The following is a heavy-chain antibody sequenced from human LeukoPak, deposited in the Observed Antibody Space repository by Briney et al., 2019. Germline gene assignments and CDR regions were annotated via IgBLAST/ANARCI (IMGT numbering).Heavy chain of an antibody. Sequence: GGSLRLSCAASGISVSSNYMSWVRQAPGKGLEWVSVLYSGGSIYYADSVKGRFTISRDNSKNTLYLQMNSLRAEDTAVYYCARGGGYGRYFDYWGQGTLVTVSS. CDR1: GISVSSNY. J-gene: IGHJ4*02. V-gene: IGHV3-53*01. CDR2: LYSGGSI. D-gene: IGHD5-12*01. CDR3: ARGGGYGRYFDY.